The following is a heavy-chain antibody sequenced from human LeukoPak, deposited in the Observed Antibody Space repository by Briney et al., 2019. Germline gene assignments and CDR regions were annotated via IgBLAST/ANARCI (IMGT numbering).Heavy chain of an antibody. CDR2: IYTSGST. V-gene: IGHV4-39*07. CDR1: GGSISSSSYY. CDR3: ARDGECSSTSCYLDYYYMDV. Sequence: KPSETLSLTCTVSGGSISSSSYYWGWIRQPPGKGLEWIGRIYTSGSTNYNPSLKSRVTMSVDTSKNQFSLKLSSVTAAVTAVYYCARDGECSSTSCYLDYYYMDVWGKGTTVTVSS. J-gene: IGHJ6*03. D-gene: IGHD2-2*01.